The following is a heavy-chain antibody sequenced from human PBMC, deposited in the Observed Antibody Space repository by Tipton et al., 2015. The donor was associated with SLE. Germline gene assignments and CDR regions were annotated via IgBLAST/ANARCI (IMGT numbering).Heavy chain of an antibody. CDR3: ANGAGYGHFDY. D-gene: IGHD3-9*01. CDR2: ISGSGGST. Sequence: LSLTCAASGFTFSNYGMSWVRQAPGKGLEWVSAISGSGGSTYYADSVKGRFTISRDNSKNTLYLQMNSLRAEDTAVYYCANGAGYGHFDYWGQGTLVTVSS. J-gene: IGHJ4*02. V-gene: IGHV3-23*01. CDR1: GFTFSNYG.